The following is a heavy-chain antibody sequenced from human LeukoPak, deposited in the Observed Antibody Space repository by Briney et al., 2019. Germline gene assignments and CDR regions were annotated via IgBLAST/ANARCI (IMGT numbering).Heavy chain of an antibody. D-gene: IGHD5-18*01. CDR3: ARDVTEGTAMVTNWYFDL. V-gene: IGHV4-31*03. CDR2: IYYSGST. CDR1: GGSISSGGYY. Sequence: PSETLSLTCTVSGGSISSGGYYWSWLRQHPGKGLEWIGYIYYSGSTYYNPSLKSRVTISVDTSKNQFSLKLSSVTAADTAVYYCARDVTEGTAMVTNWYFDLWGRGTLVTVSS. J-gene: IGHJ2*01.